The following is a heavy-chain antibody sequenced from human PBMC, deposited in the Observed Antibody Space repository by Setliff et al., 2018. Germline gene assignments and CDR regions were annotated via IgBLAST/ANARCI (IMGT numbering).Heavy chain of an antibody. V-gene: IGHV4-34*01. D-gene: IGHD1-26*01. J-gene: IGHJ3*01. CDR1: GGSFSYYY. CDR3: TSVLNSVPDAFDV. Sequence: PSETLSLTCAVSGGSFSYYYWSWVRQSPGRGLEWIGRRGPNGSTNYNPSLGSRATISFDSSKIELSLKLASVTAADTAVYYCTSVLNSVPDAFDVWGQGTVVTVSS. CDR2: RGPNGST.